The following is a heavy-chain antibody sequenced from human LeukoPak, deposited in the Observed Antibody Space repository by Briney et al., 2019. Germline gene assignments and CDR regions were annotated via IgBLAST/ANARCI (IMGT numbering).Heavy chain of an antibody. CDR1: GYTFTSYG. CDR3: ARAIKQWLVRTSSFDY. V-gene: IGHV1-18*01. CDR2: ISAYNGNT. J-gene: IGHJ4*02. Sequence: ASVKVSCKASGYTFTSYGISWVRQAPGQGLECMGWISAYNGNTNYAQKLQGRVTMTTDTSTSTAYMELRSLRSDDTAVYYCARAIKQWLVRTSSFDYWGQGTLVTVSS. D-gene: IGHD6-19*01.